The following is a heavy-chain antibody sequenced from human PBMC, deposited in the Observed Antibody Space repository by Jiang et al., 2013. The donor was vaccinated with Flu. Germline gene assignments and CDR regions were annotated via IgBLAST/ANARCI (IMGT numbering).Heavy chain of an antibody. J-gene: IGHJ6*02. CDR1: GYSFTSYW. CDR2: IYPGDSDT. V-gene: IGHV5-51*01. D-gene: IGHD6-13*01. CDR3: ARRDSSSWYEGSYYYYYGMDV. Sequence: GAEVKKPGESLKISCKGSGYSFTSYWIGWVRQMPGKGLEWMGIIYPGDSDTRYSPSFQGQVTISADKSISTAYLQWSSLKASDTAMYYCARRDSSSWYEGSYYYYYGMDVWGQGTTVTVSS.